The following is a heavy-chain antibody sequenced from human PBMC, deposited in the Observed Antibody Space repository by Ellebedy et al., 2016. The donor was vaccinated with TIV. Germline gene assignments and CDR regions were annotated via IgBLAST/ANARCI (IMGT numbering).Heavy chain of an antibody. D-gene: IGHD1-26*01. CDR3: ARGYSGTYRVDY. CDR2: INTDGSDT. V-gene: IGHV3-74*01. Sequence: PGGSLRLSCAASGFTFMNYWMHWIRQVPGKGLVWVARINTDGSDTSYADSVKGRFTISRDNAKNTLSLRMNSLRADDTAVYYCARGYSGTYRVDYWGQGTLVTVSS. CDR1: GFTFMNYW. J-gene: IGHJ4*02.